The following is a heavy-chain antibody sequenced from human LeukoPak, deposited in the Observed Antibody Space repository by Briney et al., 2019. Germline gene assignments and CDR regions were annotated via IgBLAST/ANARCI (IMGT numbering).Heavy chain of an antibody. J-gene: IGHJ4*02. CDR3: ARGGYSYGSNFDY. CDR1: GGSISSGSYY. Sequence: PSQTLSLTCTVSGGSISSGSYYWSWIRQPAGKGLEWVGRIYTSGSTNYNPSLKSRVTISVDTSKNPFSLKLSSVTAADTAVYYCARGGYSYGSNFDYWGQGTLVTVSS. D-gene: IGHD5-18*01. V-gene: IGHV4-61*02. CDR2: IYTSGST.